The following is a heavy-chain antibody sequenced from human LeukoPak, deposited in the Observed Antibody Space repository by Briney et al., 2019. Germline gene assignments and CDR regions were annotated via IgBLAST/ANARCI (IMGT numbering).Heavy chain of an antibody. J-gene: IGHJ4*02. CDR1: GLTFSYYP. Sequence: QPGGSLRLSCATSGLTFSYYPMDTVRQATGKVVEMVSGISASAVNTFYADAVKGRFTISRDNSKNTLDLQMNSLRPEDTAVYYCARDRMGSADFWSGYYTGTFDYWGQGTLVTVSS. D-gene: IGHD3-3*01. CDR3: ARDRMGSADFWSGYYTGTFDY. V-gene: IGHV3-23*01. CDR2: ISASAVNT.